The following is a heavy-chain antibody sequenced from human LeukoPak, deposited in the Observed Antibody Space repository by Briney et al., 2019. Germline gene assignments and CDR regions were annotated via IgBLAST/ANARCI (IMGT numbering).Heavy chain of an antibody. D-gene: IGHD1-26*01. Sequence: GASVKVSCKASGYTFTGYYMHWVRQAPGQGLEWMGWINPNSGGTNYAQKFQGMVTMTRDTSISTAYMELSRLRADGTSVYYVAXXXXXXXXXXSXLTSXNNWFDPWGQGTLVTVSS. CDR2: INPNSGGT. J-gene: IGHJ5*02. V-gene: IGHV1-2*02. CDR3: AXXXXXXXXXXSXLTSXNNWFDP. CDR1: GYTFTGYY.